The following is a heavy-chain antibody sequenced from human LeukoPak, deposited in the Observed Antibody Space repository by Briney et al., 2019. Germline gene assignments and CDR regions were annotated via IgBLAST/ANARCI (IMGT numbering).Heavy chain of an antibody. CDR1: GYTFTGYY. J-gene: IGHJ4*02. D-gene: IGHD6-13*01. Sequence: GASVKVSCKASGYTFTGYYMHWVRQAPGQGLEWMGWINPNSGGTNYAQKFQGGVTMTRDTSISTAYMELSRLRSDDTAVYYCARGLGIAAAGTVHCWGQGTLVTVSS. CDR3: ARGLGIAAAGTVHC. CDR2: INPNSGGT. V-gene: IGHV1-2*02.